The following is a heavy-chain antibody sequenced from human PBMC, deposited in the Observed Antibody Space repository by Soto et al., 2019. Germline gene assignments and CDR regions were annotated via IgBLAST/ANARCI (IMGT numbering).Heavy chain of an antibody. V-gene: IGHV3-30-3*01. CDR1: GFTFSSYA. D-gene: IGHD3-10*01. Sequence: PGGSLRLSCAASGFTFSSYAMHWVRQAPGKGPEWVAVISYDGSNKYYADSVKGRFTISRDNSKNTLYLQMNSLRAEDTAVYYCARERVRGVMGFDPWGQGTLVTASS. CDR2: ISYDGSNK. CDR3: ARERVRGVMGFDP. J-gene: IGHJ5*02.